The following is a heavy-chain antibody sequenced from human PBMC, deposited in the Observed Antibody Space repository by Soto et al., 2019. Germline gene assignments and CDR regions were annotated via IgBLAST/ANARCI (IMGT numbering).Heavy chain of an antibody. Sequence: QVQVVQTGAEVKKPGASVKVSCKASGYTFTNYYIHWVRQAPGQGLDWKGIINPSDGSTSYAQKFQGRVNMTRETSTSTVYMELSSLRSEDTAVYYCGRVGRGFDPWGQGTLVTVSS. CDR1: GYTFTNYY. CDR2: INPSDGST. J-gene: IGHJ5*02. CDR3: GRVGRGFDP. V-gene: IGHV1-46*01.